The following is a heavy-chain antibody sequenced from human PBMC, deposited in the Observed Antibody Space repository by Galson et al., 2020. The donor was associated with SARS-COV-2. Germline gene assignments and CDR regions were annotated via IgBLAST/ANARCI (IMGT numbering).Heavy chain of an antibody. J-gene: IGHJ6*02. Sequence: SQTLSLTCAISGDSVSSNSAAWNWIRQSPSRGLEWLGRTYYRSKWYNEYAVSVKSRITINPDTSKNQFSLQLNSVTPEDTAVYYCARTDFGATPHYYYYYYGMDVWGQGTTVTVSS. CDR2: TYYRSKWYN. CDR1: GDSVSSNSAA. V-gene: IGHV6-1*01. D-gene: IGHD3-10*01. CDR3: ARTDFGATPHYYYYYYGMDV.